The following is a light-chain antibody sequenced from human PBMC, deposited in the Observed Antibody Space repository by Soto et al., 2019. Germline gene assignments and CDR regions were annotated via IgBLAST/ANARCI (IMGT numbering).Light chain of an antibody. CDR3: GTWDTTLNVWV. J-gene: IGLJ3*02. CDR1: SSSVGHES. V-gene: IGLV1-51*01. CDR2: DNY. Sequence: QSVLTQPPSVSAAPGQTVTISCSGSSSSVGHESVSWYQSLPGTAPKLLIYDNYKRPSGIPDRFSGSQSGTLGITGLQTGDEADYYCGTWDTTLNVWVFGGGTKLTVL.